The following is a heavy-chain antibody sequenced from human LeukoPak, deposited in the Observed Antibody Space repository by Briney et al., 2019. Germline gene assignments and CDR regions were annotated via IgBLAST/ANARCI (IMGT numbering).Heavy chain of an antibody. V-gene: IGHV1-18*01. CDR3: ARRTVDYGDYYFYGMDV. Sequence: ASVKVSCKASGYTFTSYGISWVRQAPGQGLEWMGWISAYNGNTNSAQKLQGRVTMTTDTSTSTAYMELRSLRSDDTAVYYCARRTVDYGDYYFYGMDVWGQGTTVTVSS. J-gene: IGHJ6*02. D-gene: IGHD4-17*01. CDR1: GYTFTSYG. CDR2: ISAYNGNT.